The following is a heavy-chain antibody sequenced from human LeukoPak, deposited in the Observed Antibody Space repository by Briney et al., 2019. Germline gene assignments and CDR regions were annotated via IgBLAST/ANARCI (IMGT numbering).Heavy chain of an antibody. D-gene: IGHD6-19*01. CDR1: GGSISSYY. V-gene: IGHV4-59*01. CDR2: IYYSGST. Sequence: PSETLSLTCTGSGGSISSYYWSWIRQPPGKGLEWIGYIYYSGSTNYNPSLKSRVTISVDTSKNQFSLKLSSVTAADTAVYYCARVSGYSSGWYWYFDLWGRGTLVTVSS. CDR3: ARVSGYSSGWYWYFDL. J-gene: IGHJ2*01.